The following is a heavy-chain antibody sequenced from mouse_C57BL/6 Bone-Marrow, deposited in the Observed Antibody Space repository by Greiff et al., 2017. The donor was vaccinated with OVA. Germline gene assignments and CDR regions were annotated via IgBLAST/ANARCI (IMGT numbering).Heavy chain of an antibody. CDR1: GYTFTSYW. D-gene: IGHD3-3*01. V-gene: IGHV1-64*01. CDR2: IHPNSGST. Sequence: QVQLQQPGAELVKPGASVKLSCKASGYTFTSYWMHWVKQRPGQGLEWIGMIHPNSGSTNYNEKFKSKATLTVDKSSSTAYMPLSSLTSVDSAVYYCARGGTGTWFAYWGQGTLVTVSA. CDR3: ARGGTGTWFAY. J-gene: IGHJ3*01.